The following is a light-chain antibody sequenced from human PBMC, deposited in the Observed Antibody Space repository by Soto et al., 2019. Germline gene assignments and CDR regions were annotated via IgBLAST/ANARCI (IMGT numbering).Light chain of an antibody. CDR1: QSVGNS. Sequence: EIVLAQSPATLSFSPGERASLSCRASQSVGNSLAWYQHKPGQAPRLLIYGASSRATGIPDRFSGSGSGTDFTLTISRLEPEDFAVYYCQQYGSSPPGFTFGPGTKVDIK. CDR3: QQYGSSPPGFT. V-gene: IGKV3-20*01. J-gene: IGKJ3*01. CDR2: GAS.